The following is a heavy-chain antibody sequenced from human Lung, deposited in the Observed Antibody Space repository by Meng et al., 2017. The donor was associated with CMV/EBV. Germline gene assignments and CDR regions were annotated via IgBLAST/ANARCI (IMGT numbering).Heavy chain of an antibody. CDR3: ARGDYSSTLPFDY. D-gene: IGHD6-13*01. V-gene: IGHV1-2*02. J-gene: IGHJ4*02. CDR1: GYTFTGYY. CDR2: ISPNSVGT. Sequence: ASXXVSXKASGYTFTGYYMHWVRQAPGQGLEWMGWISPNSVGTNYAQNLQGRVTMTRDTSISTAYMELSRLRCDDTAVYYCARGDYSSTLPFDYWSQGTLVTVSS.